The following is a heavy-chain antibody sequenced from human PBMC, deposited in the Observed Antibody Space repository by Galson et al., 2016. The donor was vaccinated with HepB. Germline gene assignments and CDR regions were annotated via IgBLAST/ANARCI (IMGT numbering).Heavy chain of an antibody. V-gene: IGHV3-21*01. CDR1: GFTFSSYS. CDR3: ASQSLWSGPANYYYGMDV. Sequence: SLRLSCAASGFTFSSYSMNWVRQAPGKGLEWVSYISSSSSHIYYADSVKGRFTISRDDAKNSLYLQMNSLRAGDTAVYYCASQSLWSGPANYYYGMDVWGQGTTVTVSS. D-gene: IGHD3-3*01. J-gene: IGHJ6*02. CDR2: ISSSSSHI.